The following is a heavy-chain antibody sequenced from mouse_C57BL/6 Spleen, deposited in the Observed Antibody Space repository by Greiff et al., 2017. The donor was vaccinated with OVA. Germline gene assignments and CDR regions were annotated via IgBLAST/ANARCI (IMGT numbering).Heavy chain of an antibody. CDR1: GSTFTRSW. D-gene: IGHD2-9*01. CDR3: KRSYYGYLNAMDY. CDR2: IDPFDSDT. V-gene: IGHV1-52*01. J-gene: IGHJ4*01. Sequence: QVQLQQPGAELVRPGSSVKLSCQASGSTFTRSWMHWVKQRPLQGLEWIGNIDPFDSDTHYHQQFKDKATLTVDKSSSTAYMQLSSLTSEYSAGYYSKRSYYGYLNAMDYWGQGTSVTVSS.